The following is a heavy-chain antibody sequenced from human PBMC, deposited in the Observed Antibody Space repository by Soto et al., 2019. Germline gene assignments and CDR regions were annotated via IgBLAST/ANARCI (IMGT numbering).Heavy chain of an antibody. CDR2: ISGSGDST. D-gene: IGHD2-15*01. Sequence: EVQLLESGGGLVQPGGSLRLSCTASGFTFSNYAMSWVRQAPGQGLEWVSTISGSGDSTNYADSVKGQFAISRDNSNNMLYVQMDSLRVEDTAVYYCAEENRRGYCSGGICYGYFDYWGQGTLVTVSS. V-gene: IGHV3-23*01. CDR1: GFTFSNYA. J-gene: IGHJ4*02. CDR3: AEENRRGYCSGGICYGYFDY.